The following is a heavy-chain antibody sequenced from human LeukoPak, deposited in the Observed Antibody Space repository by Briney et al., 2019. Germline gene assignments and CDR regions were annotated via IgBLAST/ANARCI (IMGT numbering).Heavy chain of an antibody. V-gene: IGHV1-2*02. CDR1: GYTFTGYY. Sequence: ASVKVSCKASGYTFTGYYMHWVRQAPGQGLEWMGWINPNSGGTNYAQKFQGRVTITRNTSISTAYMELSSLRSEDTAVYYCARKDDFWSGSDYWGQGTLVTVSS. J-gene: IGHJ4*02. D-gene: IGHD3-3*01. CDR3: ARKDDFWSGSDY. CDR2: INPNSGGT.